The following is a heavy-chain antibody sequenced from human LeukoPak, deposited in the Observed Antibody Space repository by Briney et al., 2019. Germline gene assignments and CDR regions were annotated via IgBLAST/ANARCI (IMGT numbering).Heavy chain of an antibody. V-gene: IGHV1-18*01. Sequence: ASVKVSCKASGYTFTSYGISWVRQAPGQGLEWMGWISVYNGNTNYAQKVQGRVTMTTDTSTSTAYMELRSLRPDDTAVYYCAREFGHCYGDNCFYFFDTWGQGFRVTVSS. CDR3: AREFGHCYGDNCFYFFDT. J-gene: IGHJ4*02. D-gene: IGHD4-23*01. CDR2: ISVYNGNT. CDR1: GYTFTSYG.